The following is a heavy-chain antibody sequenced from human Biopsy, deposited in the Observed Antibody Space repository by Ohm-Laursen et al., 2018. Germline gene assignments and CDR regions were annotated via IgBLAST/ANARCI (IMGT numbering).Heavy chain of an antibody. D-gene: IGHD3-10*01. Sequence: ASVKVSCKASGYTFTGQYLHWVRQVPGQGLEWMGWMNPDSGGTKYAQKFQGRVTMTRDTSISTAYMELSSLRSDDTAVYYCARDSGDGSGNYGGCFDPWGQGTLVTVSS. J-gene: IGHJ5*02. V-gene: IGHV1-2*02. CDR3: ARDSGDGSGNYGGCFDP. CDR2: MNPDSGGT. CDR1: GYTFTGQY.